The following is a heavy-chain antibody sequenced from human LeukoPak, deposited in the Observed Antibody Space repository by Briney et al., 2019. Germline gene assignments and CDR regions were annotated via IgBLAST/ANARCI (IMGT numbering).Heavy chain of an antibody. CDR3: ARGTQVYYYDGTTNWFDP. V-gene: IGHV3-74*01. CDR2: INDDGSRT. CDR1: GFTFSSHW. Sequence: GGSLRLSCAASGFTFSSHWMHWVRQVPGKGLVWVSRINDDGSRTTYAGSVEGRFAISRDNTETTLSLQMNSLRAEDTAVYYCARGTQVYYYDGTTNWFDPWGQGTLVTVSS. D-gene: IGHD3-22*01. J-gene: IGHJ5*02.